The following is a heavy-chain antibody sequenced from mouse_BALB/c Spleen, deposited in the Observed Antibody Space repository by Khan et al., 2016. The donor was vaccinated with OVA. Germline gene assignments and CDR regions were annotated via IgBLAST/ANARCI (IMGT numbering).Heavy chain of an antibody. CDR3: AKNQDGYAMDY. CDR2: IWRGGST. J-gene: IGHJ4*01. V-gene: IGHV2-5*01. CDR1: GFSLSNYG. Sequence: QVQLKESGPGLVQPSQSLSITCTVSGFSLSNYGVHWVRQSPGKGLEWLGVIWRGGSTDYNAAFMSRLYITKANSKSQVFFKMNNLQGDDTAIYYCAKNQDGYAMDYWGQGTSVTVSS. D-gene: IGHD2-3*01.